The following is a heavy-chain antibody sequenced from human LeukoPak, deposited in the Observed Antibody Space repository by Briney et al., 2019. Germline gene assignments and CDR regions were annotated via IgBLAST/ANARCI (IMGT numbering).Heavy chain of an antibody. CDR1: GFTVSSNY. Sequence: GGSLRLSCAASGFTVSSNYMSWVRQAPGEGLEWVSVIYSGGSTYYADSVKGRFTISRDISQNTLYLQMNSLRAEDTAVYYCAELGITMIGGVWGKGTTVTISS. V-gene: IGHV3-53*01. J-gene: IGHJ6*04. CDR2: IYSGGST. D-gene: IGHD3-10*02. CDR3: AELGITMIGGV.